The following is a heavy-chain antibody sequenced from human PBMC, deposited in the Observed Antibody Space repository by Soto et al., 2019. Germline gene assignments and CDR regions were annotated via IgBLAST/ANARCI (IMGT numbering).Heavy chain of an antibody. CDR2: MNPSSGNK. D-gene: IGHD3-10*01. J-gene: IGHJ3*01. Sequence: QVQLVQSGAEVRKPGASVKVSCKASGYSFSSYDINWVRQAAGQGLEWMGGMNPSSGNKAYAQKFQGRVAMTRNTSISTAYMELTSLTSEDTAAYYCARGGVSRGAFDLWGQGTVVTVTS. CDR1: GYSFSSYD. V-gene: IGHV1-8*01. CDR3: ARGGVSRGAFDL.